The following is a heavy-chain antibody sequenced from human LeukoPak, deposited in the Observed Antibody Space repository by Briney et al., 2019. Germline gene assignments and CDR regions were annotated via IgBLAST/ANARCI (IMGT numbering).Heavy chain of an antibody. V-gene: IGHV3-33*06. CDR2: KWYDGSNK. J-gene: IGHJ4*02. CDR1: GFTFSSYG. Sequence: PGGSLILSCAASGFTFSSYGMHWVRQAPGKGQEWVAVKWYDGSNKYYADSVKGRFTISRDNSKNTRYLQMNSLGAEGTAVYYCAKDEVGATGYWGQGPLVTVSS. D-gene: IGHD1-26*01. CDR3: AKDEVGATGY.